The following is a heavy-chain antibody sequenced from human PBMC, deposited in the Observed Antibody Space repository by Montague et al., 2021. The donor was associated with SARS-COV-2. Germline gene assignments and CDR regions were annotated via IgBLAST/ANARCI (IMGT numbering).Heavy chain of an antibody. D-gene: IGHD6-13*01. CDR1: GGSISSYF. CDR3: ARDGDSSSWYWFDP. V-gene: IGHV4-59*13. J-gene: IGHJ5*02. CDR2: IHYSGST. Sequence: SETLSLTRTVSGGSISSYFWSWIRQPPGEGLEWIGYIHYSGSTXXXPSXXXRVTISVDTSKNQFSLKLRSVTAADTAVYYCARDGDSSSWYWFDPWGQGTLVTVSS.